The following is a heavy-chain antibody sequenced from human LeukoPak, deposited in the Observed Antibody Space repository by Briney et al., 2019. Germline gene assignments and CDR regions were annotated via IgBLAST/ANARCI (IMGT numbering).Heavy chain of an antibody. CDR2: VKSKTDGGTT. D-gene: IGHD3/OR15-3a*01. CDR3: TTDWTLGTY. CDR1: GFTFSNAW. Sequence: GGSLRLSCEVSGFTFSNAWMSWVRQAPGKGLEWVGRVKSKTDGGTTDYGAPVKGRFTISRDDSKNTLYLQMNSLRSEDTAVYYCTTDWTLGTYWGQGTLVTVSS. J-gene: IGHJ4*02. V-gene: IGHV3-15*01.